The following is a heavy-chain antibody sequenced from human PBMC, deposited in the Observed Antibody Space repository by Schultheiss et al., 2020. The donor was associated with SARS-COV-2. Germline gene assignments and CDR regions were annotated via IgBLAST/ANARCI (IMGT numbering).Heavy chain of an antibody. CDR1: GDSVGSGDFY. V-gene: IGHV4-30-4*01. CDR3: ARYYYDGTGDNWFDP. Sequence: SETLSLTCTVSGDSVGSGDFYCSWIRQPPGKGLEWIGYTYHSGDNRYNPSLKSRATISVDTAKNRFSLQLNSVTAADTATYYCARYYYDGTGDNWFDPWGQGIQVTVSS. CDR2: TYHSGDN. D-gene: IGHD3-3*01. J-gene: IGHJ5*02.